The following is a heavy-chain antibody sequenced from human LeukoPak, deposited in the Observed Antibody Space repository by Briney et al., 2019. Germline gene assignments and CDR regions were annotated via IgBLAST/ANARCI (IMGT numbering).Heavy chain of an antibody. CDR1: GFTFSSYA. V-gene: IGHV3-23*01. Sequence: GGSLRLSCAASGFTFSSYAMSWVRQAPGKGLEWVSAISGSGGSTYYADSVKGRFTISRDNSKNTLYLQMNSLRAEDTAVYYCAKGSPTGPRYYYYYYMDVWGKGTTVTVSS. CDR2: ISGSGGST. D-gene: IGHD4-11*01. CDR3: AKGSPTGPRYYYYYYMDV. J-gene: IGHJ6*03.